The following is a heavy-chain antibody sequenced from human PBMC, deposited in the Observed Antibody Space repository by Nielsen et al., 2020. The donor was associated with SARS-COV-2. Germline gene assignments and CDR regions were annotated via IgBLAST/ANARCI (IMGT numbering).Heavy chain of an antibody. CDR1: GFTFSTYA. D-gene: IGHD2-21*01. J-gene: IGHJ4*02. CDR2: ISGSGGTT. Sequence: GESLKISCAASGFTFSTYAMRWVRQAAGKGLEWVSGISGSGGTTYYADSVKGRFTISRDNSKNMLYMQMNSLRAEDTAVYYCAKDEGETLDYWGQGTLVTVSS. CDR3: AKDEGETLDY. V-gene: IGHV3-23*01.